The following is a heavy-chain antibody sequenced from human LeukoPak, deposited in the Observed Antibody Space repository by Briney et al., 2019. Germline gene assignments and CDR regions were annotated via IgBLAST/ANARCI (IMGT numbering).Heavy chain of an antibody. CDR1: GGSISDYY. Sequence: SETLSLTCTVSGGSISDYYWSWIRQPPGKGREWIACIYDSGTTDYNPSLKSRVTISVDTSKNQFSLRLSSVTAADTAVYYCAGQAAYCSGGSCSPFDYWGQGTLVTVSS. D-gene: IGHD2-15*01. J-gene: IGHJ4*02. CDR2: IYDSGTT. CDR3: AGQAAYCSGGSCSPFDY. V-gene: IGHV4-59*01.